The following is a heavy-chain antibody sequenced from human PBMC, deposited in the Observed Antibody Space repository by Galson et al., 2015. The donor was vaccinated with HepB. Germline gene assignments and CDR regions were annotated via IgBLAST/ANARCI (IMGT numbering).Heavy chain of an antibody. CDR2: TYYRSKWYN. J-gene: IGHJ5*02. V-gene: IGHV6-1*01. CDR3: AREARELYSSGWYYSSNWFDP. D-gene: IGHD6-19*01. CDR1: GDSVSSNSAA. Sequence: CAISGDSVSSNSAAWNWIRQSPSRGLEWLGRTYYRSKWYNDYAVSVKSRITINPDTSKNQFSLQLNSVTPEDTAVYYCAREARELYSSGWYYSSNWFDPWGQGTLVTVSS.